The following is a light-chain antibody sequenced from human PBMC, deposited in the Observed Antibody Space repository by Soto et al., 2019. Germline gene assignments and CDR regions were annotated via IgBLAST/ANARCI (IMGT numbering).Light chain of an antibody. J-gene: IGKJ5*01. CDR3: QQYNNWPIT. CDR1: QRVSSD. V-gene: IGKV3-15*01. Sequence: EVGMTQSPATLSVSPGERATLSCRASQRVSSDLAWYHQKPGQAPRLLIYGASTRATGIAGRFSGSGSGTEFTLTISSLQSEDFAVYFCQQYNNWPITFAQGTRLEIK. CDR2: GAS.